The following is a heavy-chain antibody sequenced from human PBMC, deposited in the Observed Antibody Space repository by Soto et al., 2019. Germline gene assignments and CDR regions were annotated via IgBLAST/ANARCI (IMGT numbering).Heavy chain of an antibody. Sequence: GGSLRLSCAASGFTLTTYSMSWVRQAPGKGPEWVSTISITNHVYYADSVRGRFTISRDSAKNSLSLQMNSLRAEDTAVYFCARDASGWSRDYWGQGTLVTVSS. J-gene: IGHJ4*02. D-gene: IGHD6-19*01. CDR1: GFTLTTYS. CDR3: ARDASGWSRDY. V-gene: IGHV3-21*01. CDR2: ISITNHV.